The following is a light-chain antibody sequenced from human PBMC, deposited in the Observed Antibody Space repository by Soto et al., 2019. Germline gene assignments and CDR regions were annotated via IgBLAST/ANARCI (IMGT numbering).Light chain of an antibody. Sequence: EIVLTQSPGTLSLSPGERATLSCRASQSVSSSYLAWYQQKPGQAPRLLISCASSRATGIPYRFSGSGSGTDFTLTISRLEAEDFAVYYCQQYDSSPETFGQGTKVDIK. CDR1: QSVSSSY. J-gene: IGKJ1*01. CDR2: CAS. CDR3: QQYDSSPET. V-gene: IGKV3-20*01.